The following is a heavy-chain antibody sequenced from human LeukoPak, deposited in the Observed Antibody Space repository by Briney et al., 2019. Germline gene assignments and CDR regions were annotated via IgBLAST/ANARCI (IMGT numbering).Heavy chain of an antibody. J-gene: IGHJ4*02. CDR3: ARVGADYYGSGSYYFFDY. CDR2: IYHSGST. Sequence: SETLSLTCTVSGYSISSGYYWGWIRQPPGKGLEWIGSIYHSGSTYYNPSLKSRVTISVDTSKNQFSLKLSSVTAADTAVYYCARVGADYYGSGSYYFFDYWGQGTLVTVSS. CDR1: GYSISSGYY. V-gene: IGHV4-38-2*02. D-gene: IGHD3-10*01.